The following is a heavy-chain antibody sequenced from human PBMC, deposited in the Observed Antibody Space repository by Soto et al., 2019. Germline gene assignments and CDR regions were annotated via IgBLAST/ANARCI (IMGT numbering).Heavy chain of an antibody. CDR2: ISSSSSYI. CDR1: GFTFSSYS. Sequence: GGSLRLSCAASGFTFSSYSMNWVRQAPGKGLEWVSSISSSSSYIYYADSVKGRFTISRDNAKNSLYLQMNSLRAEDTAVYYCARDLGSYYDSSGYPHYYYVMDDWGQGTPVTVSS. J-gene: IGHJ6*02. V-gene: IGHV3-21*01. CDR3: ARDLGSYYDSSGYPHYYYVMDD. D-gene: IGHD3-22*01.